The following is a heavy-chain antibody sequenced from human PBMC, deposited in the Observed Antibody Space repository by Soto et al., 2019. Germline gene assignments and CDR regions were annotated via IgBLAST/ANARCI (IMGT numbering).Heavy chain of an antibody. D-gene: IGHD5-18*01. CDR3: AKDLAWVTAMVKAFDY. CDR1: GFTFSSYG. V-gene: IGHV3-30*18. J-gene: IGHJ4*02. Sequence: GGSLRLSCAASGFTFSSYGMHWVRQAPGKGLEWVAVISYDGSNKYYADSVKGRFTISRDNSKNTLYLQMNSLRAEDTAVYYCAKDLAWVTAMVKAFDYWGQGTLVTVSS. CDR2: ISYDGSNK.